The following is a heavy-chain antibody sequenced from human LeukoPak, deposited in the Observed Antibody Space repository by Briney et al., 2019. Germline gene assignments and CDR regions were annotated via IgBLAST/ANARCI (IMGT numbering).Heavy chain of an antibody. D-gene: IGHD7-27*01. CDR3: ASGFPHNTGDYYG. V-gene: IGHV3-21*01. CDR1: GFTFSSYW. Sequence: GGSLRLSCSASGFTFSSYWMHWGRQAPGKGLEWVSSSSSSGSYIFYADSVKGRFTISRDNAKNSLYLQINSLSAEDTAVYYRASGFPHNTGDYYG. CDR2: SSSSGSYI. J-gene: IGHJ6*01.